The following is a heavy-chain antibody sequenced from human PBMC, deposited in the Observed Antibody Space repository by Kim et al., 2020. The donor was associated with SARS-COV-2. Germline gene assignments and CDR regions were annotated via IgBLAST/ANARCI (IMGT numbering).Heavy chain of an antibody. CDR1: GYTLTELS. CDR3: ATATTVRGVPDDYYYYYGGDV. Sequence: ASVKVSCKVSGYTLTELSMHWVRQAPGKGLEWMGGFDPEDGETIYAQKFQGRVTMTEDTSTDTAYMELSSLRSEDTAVYYCATATTVRGVPDDYYYYYGGDVWGQGTTVTVSS. CDR2: FDPEDGET. J-gene: IGHJ6*02. D-gene: IGHD3-10*01. V-gene: IGHV1-24*01.